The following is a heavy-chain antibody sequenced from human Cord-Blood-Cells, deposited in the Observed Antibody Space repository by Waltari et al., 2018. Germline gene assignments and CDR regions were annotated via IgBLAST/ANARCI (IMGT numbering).Heavy chain of an antibody. CDR1: GGSISSGSSY. V-gene: IGHV4-61*09. D-gene: IGHD6-19*01. Sequence: QVQLQESGPGLVKPSQTLSLTCTVSGGSISSGSSYWSWIRQPAGKGLEWIGYIYTSGSTNYNPSLKSRVTISVDTSKNQFSLKLSSVTAADTAVYYCARLTGYSSGWYAFDIWGQGTMVTVSS. CDR2: IYTSGST. J-gene: IGHJ3*02. CDR3: ARLTGYSSGWYAFDI.